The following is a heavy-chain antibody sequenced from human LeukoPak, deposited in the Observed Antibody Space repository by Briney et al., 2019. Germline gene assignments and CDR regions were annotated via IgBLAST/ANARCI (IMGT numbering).Heavy chain of an antibody. V-gene: IGHV1-69*13. J-gene: IGHJ4*02. CDR2: IIPIFGAA. Sequence: ASVKVSCKASGGTFSSYAISWVRQAPGQGLEWMGGIIPIFGAANYAQKFQGRVTITADESTSTAYMELSSLRSEDTAVYYCARALGDFRELDYYGSGSYYLPFDYWGQGTLVTVSS. CDR1: GGTFSSYA. D-gene: IGHD3-10*01. CDR3: ARALGDFRELDYYGSGSYYLPFDY.